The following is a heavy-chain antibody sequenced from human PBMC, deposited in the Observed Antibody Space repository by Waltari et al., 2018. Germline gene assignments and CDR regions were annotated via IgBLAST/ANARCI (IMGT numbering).Heavy chain of an antibody. Sequence: VQLVESGGGLVKPGGSLRLSCAASGFTFSSYSMNWVRQAPGKGLEWVSAISSSSSYIYYADSVKGRFTISRDNAKNSLYLQMNSLRAEDTAVYYCARSDYEILTGCDYWGQGTLVTVSS. CDR1: GFTFSSYS. V-gene: IGHV3-21*01. CDR2: ISSSSSYI. J-gene: IGHJ4*02. D-gene: IGHD3-9*01. CDR3: ARSDYEILTGCDY.